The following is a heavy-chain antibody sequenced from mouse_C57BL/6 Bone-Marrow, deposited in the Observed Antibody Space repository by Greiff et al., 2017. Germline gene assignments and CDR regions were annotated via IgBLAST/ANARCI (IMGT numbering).Heavy chain of an antibody. Sequence: QVQLQQPGAELVKPGASAKMSCKASGYTFTSYWITWVKQRPGQGLEWIGDIYPTSGRTNYNEKFKSKAIMTVDTSSNTAYMQLSSLTSEDSAVFYCARSGQVGRSCDYWGQGTTLTVSA. D-gene: IGHD4-1*02. CDR1: GYTFTSYW. V-gene: IGHV1-55*01. CDR2: IYPTSGRT. CDR3: ARSGQVGRSCDY. J-gene: IGHJ2*01.